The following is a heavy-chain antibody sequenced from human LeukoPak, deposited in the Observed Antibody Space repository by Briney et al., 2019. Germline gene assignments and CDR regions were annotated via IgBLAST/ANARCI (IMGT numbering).Heavy chain of an antibody. J-gene: IGHJ5*01. Sequence: RPGGSLRLSCAASGFAFSSYAMSWVRQAPGKGLEWVSAISGSGGSTYYADSVKGRFTISRDNSKNTLYLQMNSLRAEDTAVYYCARVAVSGPTGWFDSWGQGTLVIVSS. V-gene: IGHV3-23*01. CDR3: ARVAVSGPTGWFDS. D-gene: IGHD2-8*02. CDR1: GFAFSSYA. CDR2: ISGSGGST.